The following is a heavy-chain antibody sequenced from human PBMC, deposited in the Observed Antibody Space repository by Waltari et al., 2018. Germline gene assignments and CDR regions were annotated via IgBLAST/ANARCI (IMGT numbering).Heavy chain of an antibody. J-gene: IGHJ4*02. Sequence: QVQLVQSGAEVKKPGASVKVSCKASGYTFTGYYMHWVRPAPGQGLEWMGWINPNSGGTNYAQKFQGRVTMTRDTSISTAYMELSRLRSDDTAVYYCALYPRLVMTPYYFDYWGQGTLVTVSS. V-gene: IGHV1-2*02. CDR2: INPNSGGT. D-gene: IGHD6-13*01. CDR1: GYTFTGYY. CDR3: ALYPRLVMTPYYFDY.